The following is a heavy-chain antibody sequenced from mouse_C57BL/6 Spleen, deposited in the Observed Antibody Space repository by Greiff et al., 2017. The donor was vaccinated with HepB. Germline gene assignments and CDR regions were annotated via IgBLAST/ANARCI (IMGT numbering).Heavy chain of an antibody. Sequence: VQLQQSGPELVKPGASVKISCKATGYAFSSSWMNWVKQRPGKGLEWIGRIYPGDGDTNYNGKFKGKATLTADKSSSTAYMQLSSLTSEDSAVYVCAREDYYGSSGRFAYWGQGTLVTVSA. J-gene: IGHJ3*01. CDR2: IYPGDGDT. CDR3: AREDYYGSSGRFAY. CDR1: GYAFSSSW. V-gene: IGHV1-82*01. D-gene: IGHD1-1*01.